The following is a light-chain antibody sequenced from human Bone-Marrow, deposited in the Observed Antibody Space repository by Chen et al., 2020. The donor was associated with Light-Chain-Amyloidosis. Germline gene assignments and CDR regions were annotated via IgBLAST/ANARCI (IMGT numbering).Light chain of an antibody. CDR2: AGS. J-gene: IGKJ1*01. CDR1: ESVSSF. Sequence: EVVLTQSPATLSLSPGERATLSCRASESVSSFLAWYQQKPGQAPRLRIYAGSNRATGIPPRFSCGESGADLTLTISNLEPVDFAVYYCQQRNYWPSFSQGTKVEIK. V-gene: IGKV3-11*01. CDR3: QQRNYWPS.